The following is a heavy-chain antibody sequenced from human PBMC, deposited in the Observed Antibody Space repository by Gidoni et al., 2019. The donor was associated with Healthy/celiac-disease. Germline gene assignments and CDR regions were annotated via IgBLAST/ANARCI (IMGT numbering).Heavy chain of an antibody. V-gene: IGHV1-69*01. Sequence: QVQLVQSGAEVKKPGSSVKVSCKASGGTFSSDAISWVRQAPGQGLEWMGGSIPIFGTAHYAQKFQCRVTITAAESTSTAYMELSSLRSEDTAVYYCARECYHYASSGYYYEEYYFYYWGQGTLVTVSS. J-gene: IGHJ4*02. CDR1: GGTFSSDA. D-gene: IGHD3-22*01. CDR2: SIPIFGTA. CDR3: ARECYHYASSGYYYEEYYFYY.